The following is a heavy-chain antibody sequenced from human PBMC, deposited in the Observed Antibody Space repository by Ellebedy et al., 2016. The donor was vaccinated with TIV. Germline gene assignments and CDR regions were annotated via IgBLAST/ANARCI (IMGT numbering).Heavy chain of an antibody. CDR2: ISTGSRNI. CDR1: GFTFRNSN. Sequence: GESLKIPCEAPGFTFRNSNLNWVRQAPGKGLEWVSYISTGSRNIYYADSVKGRFTISRDNAKNSLYLHMNSLRDEDTAVYYCARDGAYNYDTYWYFDLWGRGTLVTVSS. CDR3: ARDGAYNYDTYWYFDL. J-gene: IGHJ2*01. V-gene: IGHV3-48*02. D-gene: IGHD5-18*01.